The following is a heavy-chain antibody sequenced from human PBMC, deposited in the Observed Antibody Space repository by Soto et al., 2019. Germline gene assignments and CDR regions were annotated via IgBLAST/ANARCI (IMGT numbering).Heavy chain of an antibody. D-gene: IGHD4-4*01. Sequence: SETLSLTCTVSGDSINNNNYYWGWIRQPPGKGLEWLGSIYYSGDTYYNPSLKSRVTISVDTSKNQFSLKLSSVTAADTAVYYCARGMTTVTTLDYWGQGTLVTVSS. V-gene: IGHV4-39*07. J-gene: IGHJ4*02. CDR3: ARGMTTVTTLDY. CDR2: IYYSGDT. CDR1: GDSINNNNYY.